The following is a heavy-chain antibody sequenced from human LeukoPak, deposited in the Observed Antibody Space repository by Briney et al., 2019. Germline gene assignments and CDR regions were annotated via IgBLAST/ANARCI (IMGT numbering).Heavy chain of an antibody. CDR1: GGSISSYY. CDR2: IYYSGST. V-gene: IGHV4-59*08. D-gene: IGHD6-19*01. CDR3: ARRTGSGWSRGYYFDY. J-gene: IGHJ4*02. Sequence: SETLSLTCTVSGGSISSYYWSWIRQPPGKGLEWIGYIYYSGSTNYNPSLKSRVTISVDTSKNQFSLKLSSVTAADTAVYYCARRTGSGWSRGYYFDYWGQGTLVTVSS.